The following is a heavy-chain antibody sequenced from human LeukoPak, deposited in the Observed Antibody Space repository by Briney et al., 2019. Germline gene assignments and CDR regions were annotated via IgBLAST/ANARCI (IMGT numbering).Heavy chain of an antibody. CDR3: AKTHCGGDCYPDAFDI. J-gene: IGHJ3*02. V-gene: IGHV3-7*01. CDR1: GFTFSSYW. Sequence: GGSLRLSCAASGFTFSSYWMSWVRQAPGKGLEWVANIKQDGSEKYYVDSVKGRFTISRDNAKNTLYLQMNSLRAEDTAVYYCAKTHCGGDCYPDAFDIWGQGTMVTVSS. CDR2: IKQDGSEK. D-gene: IGHD2-21*02.